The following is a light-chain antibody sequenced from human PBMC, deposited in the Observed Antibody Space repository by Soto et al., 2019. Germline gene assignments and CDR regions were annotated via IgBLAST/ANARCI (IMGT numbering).Light chain of an antibody. CDR2: AAS. CDR3: LQHKSYLWT. J-gene: IGKJ1*01. CDR1: QDIGSD. V-gene: IGKV1-17*01. Sequence: DIQMTQSPSSLSASVGDRVTIACRASQDIGSDLGWYQQAPGKAPKRLIYAASSLQSGVPSRFSGSGSGTEFTLTIGSLQAEDFATYYCLQHKSYLWTFGQGTKVDIK.